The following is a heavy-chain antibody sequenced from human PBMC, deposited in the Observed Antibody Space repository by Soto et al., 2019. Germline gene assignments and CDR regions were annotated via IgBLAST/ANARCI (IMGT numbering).Heavy chain of an antibody. D-gene: IGHD6-19*01. J-gene: IGHJ4*02. CDR2: ICGSGGST. CDR3: AKYGDTVEQWLDTAFFDY. V-gene: IGHV3-23*01. CDR1: GFSFSSYA. Sequence: GGSLRLSCTASGFSFSSYAMYWFRQPPGKGLEWVSVICGSGGSTYYADSVKGRFTISRDNSKNTLYLQMNSLRAEDTAVYYCAKYGDTVEQWLDTAFFDYWGQGTLVTVSS.